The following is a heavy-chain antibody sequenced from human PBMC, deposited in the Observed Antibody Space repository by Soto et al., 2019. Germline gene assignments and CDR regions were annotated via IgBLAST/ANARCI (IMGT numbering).Heavy chain of an antibody. CDR3: ARHEIGVGWLDV. Sequence: PSETLSLTCTVSGGSISSYYWSWIRQPPGKGLEWIGYIYYSGSTNYNPSLKSRVTISVDTSKNQFSLKLNSVTAADTGVYYCARHEIGVGWLDVCGQGTTVPVSS. CDR2: IYYSGST. J-gene: IGHJ6*02. CDR1: GGSISSYY. V-gene: IGHV4-59*08. D-gene: IGHD2-8*01.